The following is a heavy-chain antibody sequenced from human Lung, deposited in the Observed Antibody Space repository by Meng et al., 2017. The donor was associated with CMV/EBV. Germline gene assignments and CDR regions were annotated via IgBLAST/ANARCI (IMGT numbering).Heavy chain of an antibody. Sequence: GPRPEPGPRLVKPSGTLSLTCAVSGGSISSSTWWSWVRQPPGKGLEWIGEIYHSGSTNYNPSLKSRVTISVDKSKNQFSLKLSSVTAADTAVYYCARVVTALWGYYFDYWGQGTLVTVSS. CDR2: IYHSGST. V-gene: IGHV4-4*02. CDR3: ARVVTALWGYYFDY. D-gene: IGHD2-21*02. J-gene: IGHJ4*02. CDR1: GGSISSSTW.